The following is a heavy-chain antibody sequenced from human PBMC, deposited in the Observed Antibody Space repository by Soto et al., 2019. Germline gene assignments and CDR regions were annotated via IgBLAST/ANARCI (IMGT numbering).Heavy chain of an antibody. CDR1: GFTFSSYG. J-gene: IGHJ4*02. D-gene: IGHD5-18*01. CDR3: AKDLKVYSYGHDVVDY. V-gene: IGHV3-30*18. CDR2: ISYDGSNK. Sequence: GGSLRLSCAASGFTFSSYGMHWVRQAPGKGLEWVAVISYDGSNKYYADSVKGRFTISRDNSKNTLYLQMNSLRAEDTAVYYCAKDLKVYSYGHDVVDYWGQGTLVTVSS.